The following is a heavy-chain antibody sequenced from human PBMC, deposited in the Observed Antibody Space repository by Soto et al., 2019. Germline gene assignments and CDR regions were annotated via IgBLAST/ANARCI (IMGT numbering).Heavy chain of an antibody. V-gene: IGHV4-59*01. CDR3: ARVRIGCQGAYWRADYYYYGMYV. J-gene: IGHJ6*02. CDR1: GGSISSYY. Sequence: QVQLQESGPGLVKPSETLSLTCTVSGGSISSYYWSWIRQPPGKGLEWIGYIYYSGSTNYNPSLKSRVTISVDTSKNQFALKLSSVNAADTAVYYCARVRIGCQGAYWRADYYYYGMYVWGQGTTVTVSS. CDR2: IYYSGST. D-gene: IGHD2-8*02.